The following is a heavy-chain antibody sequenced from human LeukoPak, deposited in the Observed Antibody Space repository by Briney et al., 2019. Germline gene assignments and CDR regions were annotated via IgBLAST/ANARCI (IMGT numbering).Heavy chain of an antibody. Sequence: GGSLRLSCAASGFTFSSYGMHWVRQAPGKGLEWVAVISYEGGTQHYANSVKGRFIISRDNPRNTLYLQMNILRTEDTAVYYCAKEGTPQVSTWYDLWGQGTQVIVSS. V-gene: IGHV3-30*18. CDR3: AKEGTPQVSTWYDL. CDR1: GFTFSSYG. D-gene: IGHD3-10*01. CDR2: ISYEGGTQ. J-gene: IGHJ5*02.